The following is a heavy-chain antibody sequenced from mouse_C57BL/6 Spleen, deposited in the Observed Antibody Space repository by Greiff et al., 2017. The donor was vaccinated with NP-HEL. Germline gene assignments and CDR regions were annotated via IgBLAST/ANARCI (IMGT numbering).Heavy chain of an antibody. D-gene: IGHD1-1*01. J-gene: IGHJ4*01. CDR2: ILPGSGST. Sequence: QVQLKQSGAELMKPGASVKLSCKATGYTFTGYWIEWVKQRPGHGLEWIGEILPGSGSTNYNEKFKGKATFTADTSSNTAYMQLSSLTTEDSAIYYCARRDYYYGSSYDYYYAMDYWGQGTSVTVSS. CDR3: ARRDYYYGSSYDYYYAMDY. CDR1: GYTFTGYW. V-gene: IGHV1-9*01.